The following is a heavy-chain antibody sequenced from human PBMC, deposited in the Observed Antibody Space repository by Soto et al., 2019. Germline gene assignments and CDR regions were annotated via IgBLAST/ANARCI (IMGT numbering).Heavy chain of an antibody. CDR3: AKDRRGYSYGPVVYYFDY. CDR1: GFTFSSYG. V-gene: IGHV3-30*18. Sequence: GVSLRLSCAASGFTFSSYGMHWVRQAPGKGLEWVAVISYGGSNEYYADSVKGRFTISRDNSKNTLHLQMNSLRAEDTAVYYCAKDRRGYSYGPVVYYFDYWGQGTLVTVSS. D-gene: IGHD5-18*01. CDR2: ISYGGSNE. J-gene: IGHJ4*02.